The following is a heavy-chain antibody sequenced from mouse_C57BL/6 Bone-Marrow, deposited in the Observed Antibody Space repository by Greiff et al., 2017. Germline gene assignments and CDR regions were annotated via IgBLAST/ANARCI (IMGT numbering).Heavy chain of an antibody. CDR1: GYSITSGYY. J-gene: IGHJ2*01. D-gene: IGHD2-2*01. CDR2: ISYDGSN. Sequence: EVKLQESGPGLVKPSQSLSLTCSVTGYSITSGYYWNWIRQFPGNKLEWMGYISYDGSNNYNPSLKNLISITRDTSKNQFFLKLNSVTPEDTATYYCARVTMVTTDFDYWGQGTTLTVSS. V-gene: IGHV3-6*01. CDR3: ARVTMVTTDFDY.